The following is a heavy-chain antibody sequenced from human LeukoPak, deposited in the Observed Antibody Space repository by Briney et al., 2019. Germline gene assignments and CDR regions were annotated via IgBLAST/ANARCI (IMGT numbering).Heavy chain of an antibody. CDR3: ARGYSSSSVGLIRYYYYYMDV. CDR1: GFTFSSYW. V-gene: IGHV3-7*01. Sequence: GGSLRLSCAASGFTFSSYWMSWVRQAPGKGLEWVANIKQDGSEKSYVDSVKGRFTISRDNAKNSLYLQMNSLRAEDTAVYYCARGYSSSSVGLIRYYYYYMDVWGKGTTVTVSS. D-gene: IGHD6-6*01. CDR2: IKQDGSEK. J-gene: IGHJ6*03.